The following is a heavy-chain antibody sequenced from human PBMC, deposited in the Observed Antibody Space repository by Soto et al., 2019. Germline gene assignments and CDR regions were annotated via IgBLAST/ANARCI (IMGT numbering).Heavy chain of an antibody. CDR3: YILTGYRKRDYFDY. CDR2: ISAYNGNT. Sequence: GASVKVSCKASGYTFTSYGISWVRQAPGQGLEWMGWISAYNGNTNYAQKLQGRVTMTTDTSTSTAYMELRSLRSDDTAVYYCYILTGYRKRDYFDYWGQGTLVTVSS. D-gene: IGHD3-9*01. V-gene: IGHV1-18*01. J-gene: IGHJ4*02. CDR1: GYTFTSYG.